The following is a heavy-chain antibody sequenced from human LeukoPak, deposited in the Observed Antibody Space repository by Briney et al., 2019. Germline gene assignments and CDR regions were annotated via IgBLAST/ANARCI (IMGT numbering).Heavy chain of an antibody. CDR3: ARQILYYGSGDYFDY. J-gene: IGHJ4*02. D-gene: IGHD3-10*01. V-gene: IGHV4-39*01. Sequence: PSETLSLTCTVSGGSISSSTYYWGWIRQPPGKGLEWIGSIYYSGSTYYNPSLKSRVTISVDTSKNQFSLKLTSVTVADTAVYYCARQILYYGSGDYFDYWGQGTLVTVSS. CDR2: IYYSGST. CDR1: GGSISSSTYY.